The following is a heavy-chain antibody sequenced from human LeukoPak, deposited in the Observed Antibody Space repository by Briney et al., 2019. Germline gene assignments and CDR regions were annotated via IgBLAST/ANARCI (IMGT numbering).Heavy chain of an antibody. J-gene: IGHJ4*02. CDR2: IYYSGST. CDR1: GGSISSYY. CDR3: ARMGYYGSGNEFDY. D-gene: IGHD3-10*01. Sequence: SETLSLTCTVSGGSISSYYRSWIRQPPGKGLEWIGYIYYSGSTNYNPSLKSRVTISVDTSKNQFSLKLSSVTAADTAVYYCARMGYYGSGNEFDYWGQGTLVTVSS. V-gene: IGHV4-59*01.